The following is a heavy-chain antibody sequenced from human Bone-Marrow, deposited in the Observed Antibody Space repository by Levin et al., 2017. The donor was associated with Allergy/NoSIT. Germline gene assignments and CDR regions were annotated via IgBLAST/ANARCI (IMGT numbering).Heavy chain of an antibody. CDR1: GYTLKELS. J-gene: IGHJ4*02. V-gene: IGHV1-24*01. CDR2: FDPEEGET. Sequence: GGSLRLSCKVSGYTLKELSMHWVRQAPGKGLEWMGGFDPEEGETSYAQHFQGRVTMTEDSSTDTAYMELSSLRSEDTAVYYCAAVKGTSMTTSPHLDYWGQGTLVTVSS. CDR3: AAVKGTSMTTSPHLDY. D-gene: IGHD4-17*01.